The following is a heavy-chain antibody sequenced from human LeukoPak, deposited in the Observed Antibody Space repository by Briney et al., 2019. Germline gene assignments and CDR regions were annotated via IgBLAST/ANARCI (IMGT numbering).Heavy chain of an antibody. V-gene: IGHV3-11*01. D-gene: IGHD3-22*01. CDR2: ISSSGSTI. CDR3: ARVRLHYYDSSGYPGYFDY. CDR1: GFTFSDYY. Sequence: GGSLRLSCAASGFTFSDYYMSWIRQAPGKGLEWISYISSSGSTIYYADSVKGRFTISRDNAKNSLYLQMNSLRAEDTAVYYCARVRLHYYDSSGYPGYFDYWGQGTLSPSPQ. J-gene: IGHJ4*02.